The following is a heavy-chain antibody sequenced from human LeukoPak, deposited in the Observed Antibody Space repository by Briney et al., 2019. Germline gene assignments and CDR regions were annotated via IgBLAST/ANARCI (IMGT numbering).Heavy chain of an antibody. D-gene: IGHD3-10*01. V-gene: IGHV4-59*01. CDR1: GFTFGDYA. CDR3: ARFYGI. J-gene: IGHJ4*02. Sequence: GSLRLSCTASGFTFGDYAMSWVRQPPGKGLEWIGYIYYSGSTNYNPSLKSRVTISVDTSKNQFSLKLSSVTAADTAVYYCARFYGIWGQGTLVTASS. CDR2: IYYSGST.